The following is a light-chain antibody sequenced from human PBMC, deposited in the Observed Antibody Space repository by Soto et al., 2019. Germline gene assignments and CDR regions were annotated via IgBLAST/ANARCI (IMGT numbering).Light chain of an antibody. CDR2: GAS. CDR3: QHYLNYPIT. CDR1: QDIGSV. Sequence: AIRMTQSPSSLSASTGDTVTITCRASQDIGSVLAWYQQKPRTAPKVLISGASNLHGGVPSRFSGSGSRTDFTLTITHLQSEDFATYYCQHYLNYPITFGQGTRLEIK. V-gene: IGKV1-8*01. J-gene: IGKJ5*01.